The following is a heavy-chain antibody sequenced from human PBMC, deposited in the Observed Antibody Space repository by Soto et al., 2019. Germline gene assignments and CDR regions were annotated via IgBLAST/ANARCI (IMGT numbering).Heavy chain of an antibody. CDR1: GFTFSSYA. Sequence: EVQLLESGGGLVQPGGSLRLSCAASGFTFSSYAMSWVRQAPGKGLEWVSAISGSGGSTYYADSVKGRFTISRDNSKNTLYLQMNSLRAEDTAVYYCAKPALYYDFWSGSSENWFDPWGQGTLVTVSS. J-gene: IGHJ5*02. D-gene: IGHD3-3*01. V-gene: IGHV3-23*01. CDR3: AKPALYYDFWSGSSENWFDP. CDR2: ISGSGGST.